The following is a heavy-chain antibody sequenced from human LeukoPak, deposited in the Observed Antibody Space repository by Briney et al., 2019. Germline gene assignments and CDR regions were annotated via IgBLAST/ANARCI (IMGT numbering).Heavy chain of an antibody. CDR3: ASFELGSGSYPFDY. CDR1: GGTFSSYV. V-gene: IGHV1-69*05. D-gene: IGHD1-26*01. CDR2: IIPIFGTT. Sequence: ASVKVSCKASGGTFSSYVISWVRQAPRQGLEWMGRIIPIFGTTNYALKFQGRVTTTTDESTSTAYMELSSLRSDDTAVYYCASFELGSGSYPFDYWGQGTLVTASS. J-gene: IGHJ4*02.